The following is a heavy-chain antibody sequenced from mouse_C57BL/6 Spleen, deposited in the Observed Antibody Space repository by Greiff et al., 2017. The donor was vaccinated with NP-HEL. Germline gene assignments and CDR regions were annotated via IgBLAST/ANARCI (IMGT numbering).Heavy chain of an antibody. CDR3: AREWLLRGFDY. J-gene: IGHJ2*01. V-gene: IGHV5-9*01. Sequence: EVKLVESGGGLVKPGGSLKLSCAASGFTFSSYTMSWVRQTPEKRLEWVATISGGGGNTYYPDSVKGRFTISRENAKNTLYLQMSSLRSDDTALFYCAREWLLRGFDYWGQGTTLTVSS. D-gene: IGHD2-3*01. CDR2: ISGGGGNT. CDR1: GFTFSSYT.